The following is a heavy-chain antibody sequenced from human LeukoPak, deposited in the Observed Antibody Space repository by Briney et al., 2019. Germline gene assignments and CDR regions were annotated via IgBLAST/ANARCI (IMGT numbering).Heavy chain of an antibody. J-gene: IGHJ4*02. V-gene: IGHV3-30*02. CDR1: GFTFSSYG. CDR3: AKRRSSIVGALDY. Sequence: GGSLRLSCAASGFTFSSYGMHWVRQAPGKGLEWVAFIRYDGSNKYYADSVKGRFTISRDNSKNTLYLQMNSLRAEDTAVYYCAKRRSSIVGALDYWGQGTLVTVSS. D-gene: IGHD1-26*01. CDR2: IRYDGSNK.